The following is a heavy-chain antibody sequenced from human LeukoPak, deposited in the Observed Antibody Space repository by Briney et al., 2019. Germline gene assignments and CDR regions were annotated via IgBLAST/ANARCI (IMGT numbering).Heavy chain of an antibody. CDR2: INHSGST. Sequence: SETLSLTCAVYGGSFSGYYWSWIRQPPGKGLEWIGEINHSGSTNYNPSLKSRVTISVDTSKNQFSLKLSSVTAADTAVYYCARHRVLEMATTDFDYWGQGTLVTVSS. D-gene: IGHD5-24*01. CDR1: GGSFSGYY. V-gene: IGHV4-34*01. J-gene: IGHJ4*02. CDR3: ARHRVLEMATTDFDY.